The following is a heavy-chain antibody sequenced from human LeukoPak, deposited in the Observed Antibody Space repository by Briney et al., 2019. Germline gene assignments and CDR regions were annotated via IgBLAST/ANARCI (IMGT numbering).Heavy chain of an antibody. D-gene: IGHD3-22*01. CDR2: IYYSGST. V-gene: IGHV4-61*10. CDR1: GGSISSGSYY. J-gene: IGHJ3*02. CDR3: ARERGYYYDSSVQQATNAFDI. Sequence: SETLSLTCTVSGGSISSGSYYWSWIRQPAGKGLEWIGYIYYSGSTNYNPSLKSRVTISVDTSKNQFSLKLSSVTAADTAVYYCARERGYYYDSSVQQATNAFDIWGQGTMVTVSS.